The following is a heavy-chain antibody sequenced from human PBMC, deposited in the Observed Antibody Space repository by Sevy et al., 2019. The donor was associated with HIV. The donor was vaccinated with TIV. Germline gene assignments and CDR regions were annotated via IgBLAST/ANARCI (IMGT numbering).Heavy chain of an antibody. CDR1: GFTFSSYA. CDR3: GPPRDWSGSSCYRDGFDI. J-gene: IGHJ3*02. D-gene: IGHD2-15*01. Sequence: GGSLRLSCAASGFTFSSYAMSWVRQAPGKGLEWVSAISGSGGSTYYADSVKGRFTISRDNSKNTLYLQMNSLRAEDTAVYYCGPPRDWSGSSCYRDGFDIWGQGTMVTVSS. CDR2: ISGSGGST. V-gene: IGHV3-23*01.